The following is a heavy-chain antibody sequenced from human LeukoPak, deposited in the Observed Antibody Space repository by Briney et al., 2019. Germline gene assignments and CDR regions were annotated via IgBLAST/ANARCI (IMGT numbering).Heavy chain of an antibody. J-gene: IGHJ3*01. V-gene: IGHV3-30*02. CDR3: AKGPRNYYDSSGYYLDP. Sequence: SGGSLRLSCAASGFIFSNYGMHWVRQAPGKGLEGVAFILYDGSNKYYADSVKGRFTISRDNSKNTLYLQMNSLRAEDTAVYYCAKGPRNYYDSSGYYLDPWGQRTMVIVAS. CDR2: ILYDGSNK. CDR1: GFIFSNYG. D-gene: IGHD3-22*01.